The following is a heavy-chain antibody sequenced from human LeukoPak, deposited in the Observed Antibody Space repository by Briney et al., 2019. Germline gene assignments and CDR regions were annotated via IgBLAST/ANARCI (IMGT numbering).Heavy chain of an antibody. J-gene: IGHJ5*02. CDR3: ARRKQAGWFDP. CDR2: IFYRGYT. Sequence: SETLSLTCTFAGGSMSSYYGRWIRQPPGKVLEWVGYIFYRGYTNYNPSLQSRVTISVDTSKNQFSLKRGSVPATDTHVYYCARRKQAGWFDPCGEGALVTVSS. V-gene: IGHV4-59*08. CDR1: GGSMSSYY.